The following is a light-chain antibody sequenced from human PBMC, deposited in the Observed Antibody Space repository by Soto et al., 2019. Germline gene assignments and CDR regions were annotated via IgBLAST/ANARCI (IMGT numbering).Light chain of an antibody. CDR3: QQRYNWPRT. CDR2: DAS. CDR1: QSISNY. J-gene: IGKJ2*01. V-gene: IGKV3-11*01. Sequence: EIVLTQSPATVSLSPGERATLSCRASQSISNYLGWYQQKPGQPPRLLIYDASESATGIPARFSGSGSGTDFTLTISSLEPEDVAVYYCQQRYNWPRTFGQGTKLDIK.